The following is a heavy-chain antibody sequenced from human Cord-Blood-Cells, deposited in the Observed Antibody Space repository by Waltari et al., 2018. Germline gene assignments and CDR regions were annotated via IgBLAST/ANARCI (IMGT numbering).Heavy chain of an antibody. CDR1: GFTSSSYE. D-gene: IGHD4-17*01. CDR2: ISSSGSTI. Sequence: EVQLVESGGGLVQPGGSLRLSCAASGFTSSSYEMTWVRQAPGKGLEWVSYISSSGSTIYYADSVKGRFTISRDNAKNSLYLQMNSLRAEDTAVYYCASDYGGNSPFDYWGQGTLVTVSS. V-gene: IGHV3-48*03. CDR3: ASDYGGNSPFDY. J-gene: IGHJ4*02.